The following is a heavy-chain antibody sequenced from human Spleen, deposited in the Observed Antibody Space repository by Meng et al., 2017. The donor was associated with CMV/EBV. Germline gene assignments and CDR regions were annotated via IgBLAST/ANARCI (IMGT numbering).Heavy chain of an antibody. Sequence: SETLSLTCTVSGGSVSSGSYYWSWIRQPPGKGLEWIGYIYYSGSTNYNPSLKSRVTISADTSKNQFCLSLSSVTGTDTAVYFCAGGGTWSTSFDPWGQGTLVTVSS. CDR2: IYYSGST. CDR1: GGSVSSGSYY. D-gene: IGHD2-15*01. CDR3: AGGGTWSTSFDP. J-gene: IGHJ5*02. V-gene: IGHV4-61*01.